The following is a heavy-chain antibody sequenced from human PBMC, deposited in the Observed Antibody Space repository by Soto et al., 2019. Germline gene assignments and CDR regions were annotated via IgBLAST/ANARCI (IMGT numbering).Heavy chain of an antibody. J-gene: IGHJ4*02. CDR1: GGSISSYY. CDR3: ARAPPYGDYALDY. V-gene: IGHV4-59*01. Sequence: LSLTCTVSGGSISSYYWIWIRQPPGKGLEWIGYISYSGSTNYNPSLKSRPTISVDTSKNQFSLKLRSVTAADTAVYYCARAPPYGDYALDYWGQGTLVTVSS. CDR2: ISYSGST. D-gene: IGHD4-17*01.